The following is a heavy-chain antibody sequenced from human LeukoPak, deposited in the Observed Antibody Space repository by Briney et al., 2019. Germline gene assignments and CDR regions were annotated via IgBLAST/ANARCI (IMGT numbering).Heavy chain of an antibody. CDR2: INHNGNVN. J-gene: IGHJ4*02. V-gene: IGHV3-7*01. D-gene: IGHD4-17*01. CDR1: GFTFSRYW. Sequence: GGSLRLSCAASGFTFSRYWMNWARQAPGKGLEWVTSINHNGNVNYYVDSVKGRFTISKDNAKNSLYLQMNSLRAEDTAVYYCARAGGSTVSHSDYWGQGTLVTVSS. CDR3: ARAGGSTVSHSDY.